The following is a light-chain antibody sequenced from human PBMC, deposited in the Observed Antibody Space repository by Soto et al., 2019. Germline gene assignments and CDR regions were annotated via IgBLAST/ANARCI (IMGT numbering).Light chain of an antibody. V-gene: IGKV4-1*01. CDR1: QGVFYTSKNKNN. Sequence: VLTKPQTSWAFSLGGGPTINSKPAQGVFYTSKNKNNLAWYQQKQGQPPKLLIYWASTRESGVPDRFSGSGSGTDFTLTISSLQAEDVAVYYCQQYYSTPSAFGQGTKVEIK. CDR2: WAS. J-gene: IGKJ1*01. CDR3: QQYYSTPSA.